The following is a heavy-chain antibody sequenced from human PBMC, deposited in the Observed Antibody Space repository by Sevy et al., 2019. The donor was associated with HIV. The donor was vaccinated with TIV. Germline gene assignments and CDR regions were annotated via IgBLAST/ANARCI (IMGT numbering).Heavy chain of an antibody. Sequence: GGSLRLSCVTSGYTFSDYYITWIRQAPGRGLEWVSYISSSGNTKWYADSVKGRFTVSRDNAKNSLSLQMNSLRAEDTAVYYCERRQDFDSSGGLYYLDYWGQGTRVTVSS. J-gene: IGHJ4*02. CDR2: ISSSGNTK. CDR1: GYTFSDYY. D-gene: IGHD3-22*01. V-gene: IGHV3-11*04. CDR3: ERRQDFDSSGGLYYLDY.